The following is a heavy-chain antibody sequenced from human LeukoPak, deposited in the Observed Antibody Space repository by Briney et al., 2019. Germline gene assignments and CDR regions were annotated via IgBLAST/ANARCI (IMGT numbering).Heavy chain of an antibody. CDR3: AKVPVATMVGDYYYYGIDV. V-gene: IGHV3-23*01. J-gene: IGHJ6*02. CDR2: ISGSGGST. Sequence: GGSLRLSCAASGFTFSSYAMSWVRQAPGKGLEWVSAISGSGGSTYYADSVKGRFTISRDNSKNTLYLQMNSLRAEDTAVYYCAKVPVATMVGDYYYYGIDVWGQGTTVTVS. CDR1: GFTFSSYA. D-gene: IGHD5-12*01.